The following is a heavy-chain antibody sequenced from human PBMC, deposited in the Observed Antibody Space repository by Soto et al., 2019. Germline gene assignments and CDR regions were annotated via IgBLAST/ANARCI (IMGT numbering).Heavy chain of an antibody. J-gene: IGHJ4*02. CDR2: ISYDGSNK. V-gene: IGHV3-30*03. D-gene: IGHD3-10*01. CDR3: VGGQYYFVY. Sequence: QVQLVESGGGVVQPGRSLRLSCVASGFPFTSYGMHWVREAPGKGLEWVAVISYDGSNKYYADSVKGRFTISRDNSKNTLYLQIDSLRPEDTSLDYCVGGQYYFVYRGQGTLVTVSS. CDR1: GFPFTSYG.